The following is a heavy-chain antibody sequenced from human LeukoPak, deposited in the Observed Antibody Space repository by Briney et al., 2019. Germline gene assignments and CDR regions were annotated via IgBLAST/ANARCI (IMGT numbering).Heavy chain of an antibody. D-gene: IGHD2-8*01. CDR2: INHSEST. Sequence: TSETLSLTCAVYGESFSGYYWTWLRQTPGKGLEWIGEINHSESTDYNPSLKSRVTILVDTSKSQFSLKLSSVTAADSAVYYCARRRGNVGYCTNASCRGLYYSYMDVGGKGTTVTVSS. J-gene: IGHJ6*03. CDR1: GESFSGYY. V-gene: IGHV4-34*01. CDR3: ARRRGNVGYCTNASCRGLYYSYMDV.